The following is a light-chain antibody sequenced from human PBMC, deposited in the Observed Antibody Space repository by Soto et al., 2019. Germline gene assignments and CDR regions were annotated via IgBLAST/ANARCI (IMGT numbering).Light chain of an antibody. CDR3: SSYTSSSTWV. V-gene: IGLV2-14*01. CDR1: SSDVGGYKY. J-gene: IGLJ3*02. Sequence: QSVLTQPASVSGSPGQSITISCTGTSSDVGGYKYVSWFQHHPGKVPKVMIYEVSNRPSGVSNRFSGSKSGNTASLTISGLQAEDEADYYCSSYTSSSTWVFGGGTKLTVL. CDR2: EVS.